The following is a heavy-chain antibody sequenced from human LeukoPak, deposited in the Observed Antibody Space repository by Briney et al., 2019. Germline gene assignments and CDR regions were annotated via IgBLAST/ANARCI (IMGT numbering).Heavy chain of an antibody. D-gene: IGHD5-18*01. CDR3: GRGNSVDTAIFDY. CDR1: GGSISSYY. V-gene: IGHV4-59*01. Sequence: PSETLSLTCTVSGGSISSYYWSWIRQPPGKGLEWIGYFHYSGITTYNPSLKSRVTISVDTSKNQFSLKLSSVTAADTAVYYCGRGNSVDTAIFDYWGQGTLVTVSS. J-gene: IGHJ4*02. CDR2: FHYSGIT.